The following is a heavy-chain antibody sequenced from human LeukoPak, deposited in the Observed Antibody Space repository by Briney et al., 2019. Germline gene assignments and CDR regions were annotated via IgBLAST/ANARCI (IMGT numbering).Heavy chain of an antibody. V-gene: IGHV1-2*02. Sequence: GASVKVSCKASGYTFTGNYMHWVRQAPGQGLEWMGWIHPNSGATKYEQKFQGRVTMTRDTSISTDYMELSSLRSDDTAVYYCARLSSGRTLDYWGQGTLVTVSS. CDR1: GYTFTGNY. CDR3: ARLSSGRTLDY. D-gene: IGHD3-10*01. CDR2: IHPNSGAT. J-gene: IGHJ4*02.